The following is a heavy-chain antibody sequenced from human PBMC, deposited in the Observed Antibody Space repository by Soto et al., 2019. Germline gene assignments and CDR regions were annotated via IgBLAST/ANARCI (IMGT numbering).Heavy chain of an antibody. Sequence: EVQLVESGGGLVQMGGSLRLSCAASGFTFNSYSINWVRQAPGRGLEWVSYSSSGSNTIYYADSGKGRFTISRDSAQNSLYLQMTSLTAEDTAVYYCARGVGALLYSDFRGQGTLVTVSS. CDR1: GFTFNSYS. V-gene: IGHV3-48*01. CDR2: SSSGSNTI. D-gene: IGHD1-26*01. CDR3: ARGVGALLYSDF. J-gene: IGHJ4*02.